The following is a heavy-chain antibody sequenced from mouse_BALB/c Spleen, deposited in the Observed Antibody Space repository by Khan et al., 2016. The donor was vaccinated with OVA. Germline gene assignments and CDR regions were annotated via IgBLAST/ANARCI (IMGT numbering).Heavy chain of an antibody. CDR2: ITYSGCT. CDR3: ERWFAY. J-gene: IGHJ3*01. V-gene: IGHV3-2*02. CDR1: GYSITSDYA. Sequence: EVKLLESGPGLVKPSQSLSLSCTVTGYSITSDYACNWIRQFPGNILEWVGYITYSGCTSYHPSLKSRISITRDTSKNQFFQRLNSVTTEDAATYYSERWFAYWGQGTLVTVS.